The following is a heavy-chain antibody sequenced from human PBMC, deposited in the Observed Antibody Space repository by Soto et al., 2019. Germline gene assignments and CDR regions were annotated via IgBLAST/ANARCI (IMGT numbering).Heavy chain of an antibody. D-gene: IGHD6-19*01. Sequence: QVQLVQSGSEVKKPGSSVKVSCKASGGTFSSYAISWVRQAPGQGLEWIGGIIPIFGTANYAQKFQGRVTITADESTSPAYMELSSLGSEDTAVYYCARWRAIAVAGFFAYWGQGTLVTVSS. J-gene: IGHJ4*02. CDR3: ARWRAIAVAGFFAY. V-gene: IGHV1-69*01. CDR2: IIPIFGTA. CDR1: GGTFSSYA.